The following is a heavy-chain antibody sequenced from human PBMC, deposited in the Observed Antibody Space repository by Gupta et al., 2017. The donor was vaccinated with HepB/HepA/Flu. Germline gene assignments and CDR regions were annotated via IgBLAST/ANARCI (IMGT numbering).Heavy chain of an antibody. Sequence: QVQLVQSGAEVKKPGSSVKVSCKASGGTFSSYAISWVRQAPGQGLEWMGGIIPIFGTATYAQKFQGRVTIIADESTSTAYMELSSLRSEDTAVYYCARGTYYEVSDGAYYFDYWGQGTLVTVSS. V-gene: IGHV1-69*01. CDR3: ARGTYYEVSDGAYYFDY. CDR1: GGTFSSYA. CDR2: IIPIFGTA. D-gene: IGHD3-3*01. J-gene: IGHJ4*02.